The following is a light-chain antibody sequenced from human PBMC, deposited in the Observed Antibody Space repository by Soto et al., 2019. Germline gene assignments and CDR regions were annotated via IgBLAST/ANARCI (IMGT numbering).Light chain of an antibody. CDR3: QQYNSYSPYT. CDR2: DAS. V-gene: IGKV1-5*01. CDR1: QSILSW. Sequence: DIQMTQSPSTLSASVGDRVTITCRASQSILSWLAWYQHKPGKAPKLLIYDASSLESGVPSRFSGSGSGTEFTLTISSLQPDDFATYYCQQYNSYSPYTFGQGTKVDI. J-gene: IGKJ2*01.